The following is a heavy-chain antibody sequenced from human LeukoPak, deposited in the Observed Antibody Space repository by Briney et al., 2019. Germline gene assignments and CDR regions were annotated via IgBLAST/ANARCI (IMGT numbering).Heavy chain of an antibody. D-gene: IGHD2-8*01. Sequence: GGSLRLSCSASGFTFRNFAISWVRQAPGKGLEWVSSIGGGDTHYADSVKGRFTISRDDSRSTVDLQMSSLRAEDTAVYYCAKDGQSFNSMYDYFDSWGQGTQVTVSS. J-gene: IGHJ4*02. CDR2: IGGGDT. V-gene: IGHV3-23*01. CDR1: GFTFRNFA. CDR3: AKDGQSFNSMYDYFDS.